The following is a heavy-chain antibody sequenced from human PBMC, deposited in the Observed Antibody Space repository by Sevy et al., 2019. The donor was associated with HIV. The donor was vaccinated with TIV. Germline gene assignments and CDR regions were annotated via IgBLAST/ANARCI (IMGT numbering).Heavy chain of an antibody. Sequence: GGSLRLSCAASGFTFSSYWMSWVRQPQGKGLEWVATRKEDGSERTYVDSVKGRFTISRDNAKSSLYLQMNSLRAEDTAVYYCVREGVGGYSYSLDCWGQGTLVTVSS. V-gene: IGHV3-7*01. D-gene: IGHD5-18*01. CDR3: VREGVGGYSYSLDC. J-gene: IGHJ4*02. CDR1: GFTFSSYW. CDR2: RKEDGSER.